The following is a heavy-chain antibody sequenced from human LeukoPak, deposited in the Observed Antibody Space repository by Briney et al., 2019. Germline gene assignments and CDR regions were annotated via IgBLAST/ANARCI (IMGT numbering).Heavy chain of an antibody. V-gene: IGHV1-2*02. CDR1: GYTFTRYD. CDR2: INPNSGGT. CDR3: ARIGYNHYFDY. J-gene: IGHJ4*02. Sequence: ASVKVSCKASGYTFTRYDMHWVRQAPGQGLEWMGWINPNSGGTNYAQTFQGRVTMTRDTSITTAYLELSRLRSDDTAVYYCARIGYNHYFDYWGQGTLVTVSS. D-gene: IGHD5-24*01.